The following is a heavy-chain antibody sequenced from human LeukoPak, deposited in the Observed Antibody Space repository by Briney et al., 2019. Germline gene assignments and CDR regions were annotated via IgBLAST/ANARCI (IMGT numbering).Heavy chain of an antibody. J-gene: IGHJ4*02. CDR3: ARGPYYYDSSGYYY. V-gene: IGHV3-74*01. CDR2: INSDGSST. D-gene: IGHD3-22*01. CDR1: GFTLSSYC. Sequence: GGSLRLSCAASGFTLSSYCMHWVRQAPGKGLVWVSRINSDGSSTSYADSVKGRFTISRDNAKNTLYLQMNSLRAEDTAVYYCARGPYYYDSSGYYYWGQGTLVTVSS.